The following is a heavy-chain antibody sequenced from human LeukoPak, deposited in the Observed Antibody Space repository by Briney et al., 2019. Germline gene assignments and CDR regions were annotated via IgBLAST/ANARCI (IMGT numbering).Heavy chain of an antibody. D-gene: IGHD2-8*01. CDR1: GFTFSNAW. CDR3: TTGRLYCSNGVCYLPAY. J-gene: IGHJ4*02. Sequence: GGSLRLSCAASGFTFSNAWVSWVRQAPGKGLEWVGRIKSKTEGGTTDYGAPVKGRFTISRDYSKNTLYLQMNSLKTEDTAVYYCTTGRLYCSNGVCYLPAYWGRGALVTVSS. CDR2: IKSKTEGGTT. V-gene: IGHV3-15*01.